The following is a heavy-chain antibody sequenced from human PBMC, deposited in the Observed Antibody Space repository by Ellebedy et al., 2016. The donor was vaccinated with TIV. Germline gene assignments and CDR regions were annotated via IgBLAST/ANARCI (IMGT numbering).Heavy chain of an antibody. CDR3: ARDIGSSSWYRHYYYYGMDV. V-gene: IGHV4-59*01. J-gene: IGHJ6*02. CDR2: IYYSGST. CDR1: GGSISSYY. Sequence: MPSETLSLTCTVSGGSISSYYWSWIRQPPGKGLEWIGYIYYSGSTNYNPSLKSRVTISVDTSKNQFSLKLSSVTAADTAVYYCARDIGSSSWYRHYYYYGMDVWGQGTTVTVSS. D-gene: IGHD6-13*01.